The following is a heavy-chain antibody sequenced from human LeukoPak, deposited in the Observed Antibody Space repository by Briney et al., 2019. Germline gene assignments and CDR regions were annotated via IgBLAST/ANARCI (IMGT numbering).Heavy chain of an antibody. Sequence: SVKVSCKASGYTFTVYYMHWVRQAPGQGLEWMGWINPNSGGTNYAQKFQGRVTMTRDTSISTAYMELSRLRSDDTAVYYCARDSPPDIVVVPAATNWFDPWGQGTLVTVSS. J-gene: IGHJ5*02. CDR3: ARDSPPDIVVVPAATNWFDP. D-gene: IGHD2-2*01. V-gene: IGHV1-2*02. CDR1: GYTFTVYY. CDR2: INPNSGGT.